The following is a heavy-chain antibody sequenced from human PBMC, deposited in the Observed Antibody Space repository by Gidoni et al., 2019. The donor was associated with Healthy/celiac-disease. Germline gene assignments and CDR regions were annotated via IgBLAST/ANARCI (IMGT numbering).Heavy chain of an antibody. D-gene: IGHD6-6*01. J-gene: IGHJ5*02. Sequence: HMQLVQSGPEVKKPGTSVQVSCKASGFTFTSSAMQWVRQARGQRLEWIGLIVVGSGNTNFAKKFQERVTITRDMATSKAYSELSSLRSEDTAVYYCAAVEYSSSEPSSWGQGTLVTVSS. CDR3: AAVEYSSSEPSS. V-gene: IGHV1-58*02. CDR2: IVVGSGNT. CDR1: GFTFTSSA.